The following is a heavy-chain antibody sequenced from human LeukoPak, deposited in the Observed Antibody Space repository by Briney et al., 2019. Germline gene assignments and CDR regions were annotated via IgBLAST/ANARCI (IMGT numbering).Heavy chain of an antibody. J-gene: IGHJ4*02. CDR3: AREEQWLVWRGYFDY. Sequence: SSVKVSCKASGGTFSSYAISWVRQAPGQGLEWMGRIIPILGIANYAQKFQGRVTITADKSTSTAYMELSSLRSEDTAVYYCAREEQWLVWRGYFDYWGQGTLVTVSS. V-gene: IGHV1-69*04. CDR1: GGTFSSYA. CDR2: IIPILGIA. D-gene: IGHD6-19*01.